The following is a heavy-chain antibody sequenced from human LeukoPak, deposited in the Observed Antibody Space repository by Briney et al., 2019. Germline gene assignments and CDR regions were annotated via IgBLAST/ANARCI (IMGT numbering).Heavy chain of an antibody. CDR3: ARSPGYYDFWSGYFDY. CDR2: IYTSGST. D-gene: IGHD3-3*01. CDR1: GGSTSSGSYY. Sequence: PSETLSLTCTVSGGSTSSGSYYWSWIRQPAGKGLEWIGRIYTSGSTNYNPSLKSRVTISVDTSKNQFSLKLSSVTAADTAVYYCARSPGYYDFWSGYFDYWGQGTLVTVSS. V-gene: IGHV4-61*02. J-gene: IGHJ4*02.